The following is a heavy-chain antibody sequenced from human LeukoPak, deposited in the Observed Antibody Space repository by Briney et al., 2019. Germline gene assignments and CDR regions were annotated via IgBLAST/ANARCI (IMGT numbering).Heavy chain of an antibody. D-gene: IGHD3-22*01. CDR1: GYTFTSYY. CDR3: ARDRAYYYDSSGYYYYYYMDV. CDR2: INPSGGST. Sequence: ASVKVSCKAFGYTFTSYYMHWVRQAPGQGLEWMGIINPSGGSTSYAQKFQGRVTMTRDTSTSTVYMELSSLRSEDTAVYYCARDRAYYYDSSGYYYYYYMDVWGKGTTVTVSS. V-gene: IGHV1-46*01. J-gene: IGHJ6*03.